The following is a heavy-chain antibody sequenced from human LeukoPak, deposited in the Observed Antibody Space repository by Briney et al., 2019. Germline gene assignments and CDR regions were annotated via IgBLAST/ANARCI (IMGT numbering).Heavy chain of an antibody. J-gene: IGHJ5*02. V-gene: IGHV3-48*01. CDR2: ISSSSSTI. D-gene: IGHD1-26*01. CDR1: GFTFSSYS. CDR3: ARDAGGRTQREGWFDP. Sequence: GGSLRLSCAASGFTFSSYSMNWVRQAPGKGLEWVSYISSSSSTIYYADSVKGRFTISRDNAKNSLYLQMKSLRVEDTGVYYCARDAGGRTQREGWFDPWGQGTLVTVSS.